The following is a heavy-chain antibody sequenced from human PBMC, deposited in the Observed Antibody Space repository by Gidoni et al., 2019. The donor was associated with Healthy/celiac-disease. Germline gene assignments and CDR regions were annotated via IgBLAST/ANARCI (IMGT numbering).Heavy chain of an antibody. CDR1: GGSISSSSYY. V-gene: IGHV4-39*01. Sequence: QLQLQESGPGLVKPSETLSLTCTVSGGSISSSSYYWGWIRQPPGKGLEWIGSIYYSGSTYYNPSLKSRVTISVDTSKNQFSLKLSSVTAADTAVYYCARHHSEIVVVITDWFDPWGQGTLVTVSS. J-gene: IGHJ5*02. D-gene: IGHD3-22*01. CDR3: ARHHSEIVVVITDWFDP. CDR2: IYYSGST.